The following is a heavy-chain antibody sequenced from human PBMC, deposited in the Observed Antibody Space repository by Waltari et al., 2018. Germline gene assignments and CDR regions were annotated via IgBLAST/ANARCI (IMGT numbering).Heavy chain of an antibody. V-gene: IGHV4-34*02. J-gene: IGHJ5*02. D-gene: IGHD3-3*01. CDR3: ARQSISFFGVVQNWFDP. CDR2: INHYGRT. Sequence: QVQLQQWGAGVLKPSETLSLSCAVYGGSISGYYWSWIRKSPGQGLEWSGEINHYGRTNYNPSLKSRFTIAVDTSTNQFFLILNSVTAADTATYFCARQSISFFGVVQNWFDPWGQGSLVTVSS. CDR1: GGSISGYY.